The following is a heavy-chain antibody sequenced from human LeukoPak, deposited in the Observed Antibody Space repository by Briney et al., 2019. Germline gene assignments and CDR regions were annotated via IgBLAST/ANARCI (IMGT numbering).Heavy chain of an antibody. CDR2: IKQDGSEK. J-gene: IGHJ4*02. D-gene: IGHD2-15*01. V-gene: IGHV3-7*03. CDR1: GFTFSSYW. CDR3: TTGSYCSGGSCYLPFDY. Sequence: GGSLRLSCAASGFTFSSYWMSWVRQAPGKGLEWVANIKQDGSEKYYVDSVKGRFTISRDNAKNSLYLQMNSLKTEDTAVYYCTTGSYCSGGSCYLPFDYWGQGTLVTVSS.